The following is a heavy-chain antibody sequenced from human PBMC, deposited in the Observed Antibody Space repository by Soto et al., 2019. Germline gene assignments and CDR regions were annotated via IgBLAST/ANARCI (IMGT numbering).Heavy chain of an antibody. V-gene: IGHV3-30*03. CDR3: ASGGYCSSTSCPNYYYYGMDV. CDR2: ISYDGSNK. J-gene: IGHJ6*02. Sequence: QVQLVESGGGVVQPGRSLRLSCAASGFTFSSYGMHWVRQAPGKGLEWVAVISYDGSNKYYADSVKGRFTISRDNSKNTLYLQMNSLRAEDTAVYYCASGGYCSSTSCPNYYYYGMDVWGQGTTVTVSS. CDR1: GFTFSSYG. D-gene: IGHD2-2*01.